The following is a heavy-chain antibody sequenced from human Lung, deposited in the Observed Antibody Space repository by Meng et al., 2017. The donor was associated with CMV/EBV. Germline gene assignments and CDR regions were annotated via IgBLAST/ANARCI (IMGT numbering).Heavy chain of an antibody. Sequence: ETLSLXXAASGFTFSSYSMNWVRQAPGKGLEWVSSISSSSSYIYYADSVKGRFTISRDNAKNSLYPQMNSLRAEDTAVYYCAVYCSSTSCHRDGMDVWGQGTTVTVSS. D-gene: IGHD2-2*01. CDR3: AVYCSSTSCHRDGMDV. J-gene: IGHJ6*02. CDR1: GFTFSSYS. CDR2: ISSSSSYI. V-gene: IGHV3-21*01.